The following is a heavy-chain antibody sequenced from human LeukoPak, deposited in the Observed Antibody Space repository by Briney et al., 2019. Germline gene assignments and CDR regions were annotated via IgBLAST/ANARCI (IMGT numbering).Heavy chain of an antibody. V-gene: IGHV1-69*13. Sequence: EASVKVSCKASGGTFSSYAISWVRQAPGQGLEWMGGIIPIFGTANYAQKFQGRVTITADESTSTAYMELSSLRSEDTAGYYCARENCSGGSCYWFDPWGQGTLVTVSS. CDR3: ARENCSGGSCYWFDP. J-gene: IGHJ5*02. CDR1: GGTFSSYA. CDR2: IIPIFGTA. D-gene: IGHD2-15*01.